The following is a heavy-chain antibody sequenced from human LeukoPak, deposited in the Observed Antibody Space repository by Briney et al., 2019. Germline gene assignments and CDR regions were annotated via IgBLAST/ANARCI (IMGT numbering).Heavy chain of an antibody. J-gene: IGHJ5*02. CDR2: INPNNGGT. Sequence: EASVKVSCKASGYTFSNYGISWVRQAPGQGLEWMGWINPNNGGTNYAQKFQGRVTMTRDTSISTAYMELSRLRSDDTAVYYCARYKIVGATTNWFDPWGQGTLVTVSS. V-gene: IGHV1-2*02. CDR1: GYTFSNYG. CDR3: ARYKIVGATTNWFDP. D-gene: IGHD1-26*01.